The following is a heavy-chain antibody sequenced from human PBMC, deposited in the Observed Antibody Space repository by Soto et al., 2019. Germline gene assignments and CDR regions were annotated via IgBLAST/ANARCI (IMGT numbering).Heavy chain of an antibody. D-gene: IGHD2-15*01. CDR3: AREVGCSGGSCPANYDYYRGL. CDR1: GGTFSSYT. V-gene: IGHV1-69*04. J-gene: IGHJ6*03. CDR2: IIPILGIA. Sequence: QVQLVHSGAEVKKPGSSVKVSCKASGGTFSSYTISWVRQAPGQGLEWMGGIIPILGIANYAQKVQGRVTITADKSTSTSYLELSSLRPEDTAGYYCAREVGCSGGSCPANYDYYRGLWGKGTTVPVPS.